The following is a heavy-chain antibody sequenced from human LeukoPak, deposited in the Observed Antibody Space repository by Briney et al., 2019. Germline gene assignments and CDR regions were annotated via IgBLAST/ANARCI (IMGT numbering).Heavy chain of an antibody. J-gene: IGHJ6*02. CDR2: VSSGGGIT. CDR1: GFTYSSYA. V-gene: IGHV3-23*01. CDR3: AKSSGSGSYRYAMDV. D-gene: IGHD3-10*01. Sequence: AGGSLRLSCEASGFTYSSYAMSWVRQAPGQGLEWVSLVSSGGGITYYADSVKGRFTISRDSSKNTLCLQMNSLRAEDTAVYYCAKSSGSGSYRYAMDVWGQGTTVTVSS.